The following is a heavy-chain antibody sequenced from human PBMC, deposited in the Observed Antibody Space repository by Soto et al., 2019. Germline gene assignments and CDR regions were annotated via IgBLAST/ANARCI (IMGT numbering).Heavy chain of an antibody. CDR2: IDPSDSFT. J-gene: IGHJ3*02. V-gene: IGHV5-10-1*04. D-gene: IGHD3-3*01. CDR3: ATLDFTFGSVDVFDI. Sequence: GESLKNSCQGSGYRFSDYWIHWVRQVPGKGLEWMGKIDPSDSFTTYSPSFQGRVTISIDKSINTAFLRWTGLKSSDTAMYYCATLDFTFGSVDVFDIWGQGTMVTVSS. CDR1: GYRFSDYW.